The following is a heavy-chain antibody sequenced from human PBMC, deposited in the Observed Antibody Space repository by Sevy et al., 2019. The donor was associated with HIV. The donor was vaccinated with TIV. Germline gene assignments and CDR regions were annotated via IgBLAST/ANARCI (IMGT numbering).Heavy chain of an antibody. CDR2: ISSDGVST. J-gene: IGHJ6*02. CDR1: GFSFSNSA. D-gene: IGHD3-3*01. V-gene: IGHV3-64D*06. CDR3: VKDPDYNFWRGDYGMDD. Sequence: GGSLRLSCSGSGFSFSNSAMNWVRQTPGKGLKYVSAISSDGVSTYYTDSVRGRLTISRDNSKNTLYLQMSSLRVEDTAVYYCVKDPDYNFWRGDYGMDDWGQGTTVTVSS.